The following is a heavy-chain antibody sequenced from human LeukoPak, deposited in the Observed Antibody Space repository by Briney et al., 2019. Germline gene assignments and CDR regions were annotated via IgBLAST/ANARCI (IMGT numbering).Heavy chain of an antibody. Sequence: GGSLRLSCAASGFTFSNYAMSWFRQAPGKGLEWVSSIGGSSGSTYYADSVKGRFTISRENSKNTLYLQMNSLRAEDTAVYYCAKDGAWLRFGEWSQGTLVTVSS. D-gene: IGHD3-10*01. V-gene: IGHV3-23*01. CDR1: GFTFSNYA. CDR3: AKDGAWLRFGE. CDR2: IGGSSGST. J-gene: IGHJ4*02.